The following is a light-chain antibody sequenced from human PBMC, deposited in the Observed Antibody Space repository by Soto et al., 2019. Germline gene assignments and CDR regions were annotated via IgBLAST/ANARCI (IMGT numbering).Light chain of an antibody. CDR2: EVS. CDR1: QSLIHSDGNTY. CDR3: MQGTHWPWT. V-gene: IGKV2-30*02. Sequence: DVVMTQSPLSLPVTLGQPASISCRSSQSLIHSDGNTYLSWFQQRPGQSPRRLLYEVSDRDSGDPDRFTGSRSGTDFTLKISRVEGEDVGVYYCMQGTHWPWTFGQGTEVEI. J-gene: IGKJ1*01.